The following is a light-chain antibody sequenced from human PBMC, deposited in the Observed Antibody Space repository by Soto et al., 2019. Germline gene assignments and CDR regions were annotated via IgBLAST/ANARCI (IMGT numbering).Light chain of an antibody. CDR2: SAS. CDR3: QKYHSAPWT. J-gene: IGKJ1*01. Sequence: DIQMTQSPSSLSASVGYRVTITCRASQDIRNYLAWYQQQPWKQPKLLIYSASILQSGVPSRFSGSGSGTDFTLTICSLQHEDFATYSCQKYHSAPWTFGQGTKDEVK. V-gene: IGKV1-27*01. CDR1: QDIRNY.